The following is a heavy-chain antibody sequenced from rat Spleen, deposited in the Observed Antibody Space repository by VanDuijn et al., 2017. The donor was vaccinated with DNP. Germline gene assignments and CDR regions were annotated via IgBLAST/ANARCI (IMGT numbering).Heavy chain of an antibody. J-gene: IGHJ2*01. CDR2: INKTSSTI. Sequence: EVKLVESGGGLVQPGRSLKLSCAASGFNFNDYWMGWVRQAPGKGLEWIGAINKTSSTINYSPSLKDKFSISRDNAQNTLYLQMSKLGSEDTATYYCVSRPPPTRGPFDYWGQGVTVTVSS. D-gene: IGHD1-4*01. CDR1: GFNFNDYW. V-gene: IGHV4-2*01. CDR3: VSRPPPTRGPFDY.